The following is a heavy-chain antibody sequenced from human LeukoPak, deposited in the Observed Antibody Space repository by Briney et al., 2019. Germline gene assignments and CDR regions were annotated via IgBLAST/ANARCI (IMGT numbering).Heavy chain of an antibody. CDR2: INPYSGGT. CDR1: GYTFTGYY. CDR3: ARDAIVGATGGDY. J-gene: IGHJ4*02. D-gene: IGHD1-26*01. Sequence: ASVKVSCKASGYTFTGYYIHWVRQAPGQGLEWMGWINPYSGGTNYAQKFQGRVTMTRDTSISTAYMELSRLRSDDTAVYYCARDAIVGATGGDYWGQGTLVTVSS. V-gene: IGHV1-2*02.